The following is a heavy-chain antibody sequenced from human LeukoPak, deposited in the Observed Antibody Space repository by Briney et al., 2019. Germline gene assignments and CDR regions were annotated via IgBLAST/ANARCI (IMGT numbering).Heavy chain of an antibody. CDR2: ISSGSSTI. D-gene: IGHD3-22*01. V-gene: IGHV3-48*01. J-gene: IGHJ5*02. CDR1: GFIFSSYS. CDR3: ARGYYYDSSGYYNWFDP. Sequence: GGSLRLSCAASGFIFSSYSMSWVRQAPGKGLEWVSYISSGSSTIYYADSVKGRFTISRDNAKNSLYLQMNGLRAEDTAVYYCARGYYYDSSGYYNWFDPWGQGTLVTVSS.